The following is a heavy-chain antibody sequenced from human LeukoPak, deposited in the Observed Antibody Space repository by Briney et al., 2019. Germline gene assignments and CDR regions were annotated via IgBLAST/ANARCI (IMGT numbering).Heavy chain of an antibody. CDR1: GYTLSELS. V-gene: IGHV1-24*01. D-gene: IGHD2-15*01. Sequence: GASVKVSCKVSGYTLSELSMLWVRPGPGTRLVWLGGFDPEDGETIYAQKFQGRVTMTEDTSTDTAYMELSSLRSEDTAVYYCATDYRVVAATFDAFDIWGQGTMVTVSS. CDR3: ATDYRVVAATFDAFDI. CDR2: FDPEDGET. J-gene: IGHJ3*02.